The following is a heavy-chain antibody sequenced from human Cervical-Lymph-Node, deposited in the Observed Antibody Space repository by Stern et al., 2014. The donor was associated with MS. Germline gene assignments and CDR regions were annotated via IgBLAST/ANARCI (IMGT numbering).Heavy chain of an antibody. J-gene: IGHJ3*02. D-gene: IGHD1-1*01. Sequence: QLQLQESGPGLVKPSQTLSLTCTVSGGSISSGSYYWSWIRQPAGKGLEWIGRIYTSGSTNYNPSLKSRVHISVDTSTKQISLQMSSVTAADTAVYYCARIGTDAFDIWGQGTMVTVSS. CDR2: IYTSGST. CDR3: ARIGTDAFDI. CDR1: GGSISSGSYY. V-gene: IGHV4-61*02.